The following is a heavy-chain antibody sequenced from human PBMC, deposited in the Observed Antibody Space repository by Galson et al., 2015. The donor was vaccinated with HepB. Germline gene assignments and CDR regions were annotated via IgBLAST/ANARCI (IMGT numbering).Heavy chain of an antibody. J-gene: IGHJ4*02. CDR1: GFTFSSYG. CDR2: ISYDGSNK. D-gene: IGHD6-19*01. Sequence: SLRLSCAASGFTFSSYGMHWVRQAPGKGLEWVALISYDGSNKYYADSLKGRFTISRDNSNNALYLQMNNLRAEDTAVYYCAKDLGSGWYLSDYWGQGTLVTVSS. V-gene: IGHV3-30*18. CDR3: AKDLGSGWYLSDY.